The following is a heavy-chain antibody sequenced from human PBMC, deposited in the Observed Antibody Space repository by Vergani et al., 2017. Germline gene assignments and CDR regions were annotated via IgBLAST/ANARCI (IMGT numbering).Heavy chain of an antibody. V-gene: IGHV3-23*03. Sequence: EVQLLESGGGLVQPGGSLRLSCAASGFTFSSYAMSWVRQAPGKGLEWVSVIYSGGSSTYYADSVKGRFTISRDNSKNTLYLQMNSLRAEDTAVYYCAKAYCSSTSCHENYWGQGTLVTVSS. CDR2: IYSGGSST. CDR3: AKAYCSSTSCHENY. CDR1: GFTFSSYA. D-gene: IGHD2-2*01. J-gene: IGHJ4*02.